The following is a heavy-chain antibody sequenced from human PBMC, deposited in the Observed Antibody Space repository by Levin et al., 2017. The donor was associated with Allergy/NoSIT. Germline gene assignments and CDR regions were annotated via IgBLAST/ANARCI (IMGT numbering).Heavy chain of an antibody. D-gene: IGHD6-13*01. Sequence: KISCKASGGTFSSYAISWVRQAPGQGLEWMGGIIPIFGTANYAQKFQGRVTITADKSTSTAYMELSSLRSEDTAVYYCARSLWQQLVRDGMDVWGQGTTVTVSS. J-gene: IGHJ6*02. V-gene: IGHV1-69*06. CDR3: ARSLWQQLVRDGMDV. CDR2: IIPIFGTA. CDR1: GGTFSSYA.